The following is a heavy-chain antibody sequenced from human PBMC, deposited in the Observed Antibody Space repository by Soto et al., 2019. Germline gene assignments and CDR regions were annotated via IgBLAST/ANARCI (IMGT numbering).Heavy chain of an antibody. Sequence: QVQLQESGPGLVKPSQTLSLTCTVSGGSISSGGYYWSWIRQHPGKGLEWIGYIYYSGSTYYNPSLKSRVTISVDTSKNHCSLKLSSVTAADTAVYYCARVYSSSRLIDYWGQGTLVTVSS. CDR1: GGSISSGGYY. D-gene: IGHD6-13*01. CDR2: IYYSGST. CDR3: ARVYSSSRLIDY. J-gene: IGHJ4*02. V-gene: IGHV4-31*03.